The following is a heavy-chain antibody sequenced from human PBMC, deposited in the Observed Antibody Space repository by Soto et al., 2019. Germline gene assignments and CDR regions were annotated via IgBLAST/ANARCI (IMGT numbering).Heavy chain of an antibody. D-gene: IGHD2-21*01. CDR2: INIDGSTT. J-gene: IGHJ4*02. CDR1: GFTFSTYW. V-gene: IGHV3-74*01. Sequence: EVQLVESGGDLVQPGGSLRLSCAASGFTFSTYWMHSVRQAPGKGLVWVSRINIDGSTTNYADSVKGRFTISRDNTKNTMYLQMNSLRAEDTAMYFCVGGWIVVQGQYYFDYWGQGALVTVSS. CDR3: VGGWIVVQGQYYFDY.